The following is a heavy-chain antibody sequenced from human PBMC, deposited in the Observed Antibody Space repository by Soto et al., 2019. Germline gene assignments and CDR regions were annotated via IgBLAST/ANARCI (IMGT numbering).Heavy chain of an antibody. J-gene: IGHJ4*02. Sequence: GASVKVSCKASVGTFSSYTISWVRQAPGQGLEWMGRIIPILGIANYAQKFQGRVTITADKSTSTAYMELSSLRSEDTAVYYCAREGIQLREYYFDYWGQGTLVTVSS. CDR3: AREGIQLREYYFDY. CDR1: VGTFSSYT. V-gene: IGHV1-69*04. D-gene: IGHD5-18*01. CDR2: IIPILGIA.